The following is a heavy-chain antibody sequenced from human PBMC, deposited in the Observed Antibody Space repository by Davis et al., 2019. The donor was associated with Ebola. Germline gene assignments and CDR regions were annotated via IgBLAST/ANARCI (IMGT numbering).Heavy chain of an antibody. CDR1: GYTFTSYA. V-gene: IGHV1-3*01. CDR2: INAGNGNT. Sequence: AASVKVSCKASGYTFTSYAMHWVRQAPGQRLEWMGWINAGNGNTKYSQKFQGRVTITRDTSASTAYMELSSLRSEDTAVYYCAGSYLMGWELLQPFDYWGQGTLVTVSS. J-gene: IGHJ4*02. CDR3: AGSYLMGWELLQPFDY. D-gene: IGHD1-26*01.